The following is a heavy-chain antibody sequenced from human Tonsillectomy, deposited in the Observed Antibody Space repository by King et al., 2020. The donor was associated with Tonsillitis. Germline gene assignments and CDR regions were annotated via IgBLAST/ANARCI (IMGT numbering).Heavy chain of an antibody. CDR1: GGSISSYY. J-gene: IGHJ5*02. D-gene: IGHD3-10*01. V-gene: IGHV4-59*01. Sequence: QLQLQESGPGLVKPSETLSLTCTVSGGSISSYYWSWIRQPPGKGLEWIGYIYYSGSTNYNPSLKSRVTISVDTSKNQFSLKLSSVTAADTAVYYCARGIITVVRGVGCFDPWGQGTLVTVSS. CDR2: IYYSGST. CDR3: ARGIITVVRGVGCFDP.